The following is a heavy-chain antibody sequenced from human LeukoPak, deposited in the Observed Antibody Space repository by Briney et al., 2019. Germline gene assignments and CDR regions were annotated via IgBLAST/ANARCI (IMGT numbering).Heavy chain of an antibody. Sequence: GRSLRLACAASGFTFSSYWMTWVRQAPGKWLEWVANLNPDGSRKFYVDSVKGRFTISRDNAKNSLYLQMHSLRAEDTALYYCARDAYDDSSESWGQGTLVTVSS. CDR1: GFTFSSYW. V-gene: IGHV3-7*01. J-gene: IGHJ5*02. CDR3: ARDAYDDSSES. CDR2: LNPDGSRK. D-gene: IGHD3-3*01.